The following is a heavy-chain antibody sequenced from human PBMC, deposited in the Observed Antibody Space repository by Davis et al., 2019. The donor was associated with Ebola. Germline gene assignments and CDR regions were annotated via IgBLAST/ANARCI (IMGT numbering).Heavy chain of an antibody. Sequence: GGSLRLSCAASEFTFSGYNMNWVRQAPGKGLEWVSSISSGSSYIYYADSVKGRFTISRDNAKNSLYLQMNGLRAEDTAVYYCVRDYGRGWSSFYYYMDVWGKGTTVTVSS. J-gene: IGHJ6*03. D-gene: IGHD3-10*01. V-gene: IGHV3-21*01. CDR1: EFTFSGYN. CDR3: VRDYGRGWSSFYYYMDV. CDR2: ISSGSSYI.